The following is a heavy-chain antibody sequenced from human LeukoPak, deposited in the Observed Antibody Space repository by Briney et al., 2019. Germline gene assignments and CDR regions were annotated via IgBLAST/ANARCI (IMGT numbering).Heavy chain of an antibody. V-gene: IGHV1-18*01. D-gene: IGHD5-18*01. CDR2: ISAYNGNT. CDR3: AREVRIQLWLVGYMDV. J-gene: IGHJ6*03. Sequence: ASVKVSCKASGYTFTSYGISWVRQAPGQGLEWMGWISAYNGNTNYAQKLQGRVTMTTDTSTSTAYMELRSLRSDDTAVYYCAREVRIQLWLVGYMDVWGKGTTVTISS. CDR1: GYTFTSYG.